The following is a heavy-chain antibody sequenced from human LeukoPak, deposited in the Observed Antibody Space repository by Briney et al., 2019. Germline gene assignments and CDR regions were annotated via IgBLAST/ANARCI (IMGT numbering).Heavy chain of an antibody. D-gene: IGHD6-13*01. CDR2: INHSGST. J-gene: IGHJ4*02. Sequence: KPSETLSLTCAVYGGSFSGYYWSWIRQPPGKGLEWIGEINHSGSTNYNPSLKSRVTISVDTSKNQFSLKLSSVTAADTAVYYCARHTAAAGRDWCFDYWGQGTLVTVSS. V-gene: IGHV4-34*01. CDR3: ARHTAAAGRDWCFDY. CDR1: GGSFSGYY.